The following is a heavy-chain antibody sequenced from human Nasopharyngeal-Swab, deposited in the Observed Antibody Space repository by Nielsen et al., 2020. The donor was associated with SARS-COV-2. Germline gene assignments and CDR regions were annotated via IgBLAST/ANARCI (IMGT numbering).Heavy chain of an antibody. CDR1: GYTFTDYG. CDR3: ARWGVTAAAKGSWFDP. Sequence: VKVSCKTSGYTFTDYGITWVRQVPGQGLEWMGWISVYNANTNYAQNFQGRVTLTTDASTNTAYMELRSLRSDDTALYYCARWGVTAAAKGSWFDPWGQGTLVTVSS. D-gene: IGHD6-13*01. V-gene: IGHV1-18*01. CDR2: ISVYNANT. J-gene: IGHJ5*02.